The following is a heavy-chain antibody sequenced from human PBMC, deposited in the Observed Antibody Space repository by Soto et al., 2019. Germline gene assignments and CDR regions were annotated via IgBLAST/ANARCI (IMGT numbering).Heavy chain of an antibody. CDR2: ISARGDET. CDR3: ATDGGTTLAPASYYLDS. J-gene: IGHJ4*02. CDR1: GFTFSDYA. D-gene: IGHD1-1*01. Sequence: GGSLRLSCVASGFTFSDYAMNWVRQAPGKGLEWVSGISARGDETYYPYSVRGRFTISRDNSKHTLFLQMNSLRPEDTAVFYCATDGGTTLAPASYYLDSLGQGALVTVSS. V-gene: IGHV3-23*01.